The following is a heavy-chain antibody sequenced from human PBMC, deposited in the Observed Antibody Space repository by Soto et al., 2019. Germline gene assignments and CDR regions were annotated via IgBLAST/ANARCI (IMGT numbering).Heavy chain of an antibody. V-gene: IGHV4-59*01. Sequence: PSETLSLTCTFSGCSISSYYWSWIRQPPGKGLEWIGYIYYSGSTNYNPSLKSRVTKSVDTSKNQFSLKLSSVTAADTAVYYCARGTDSYGFFFDLWGRGTLVTVSS. J-gene: IGHJ2*01. D-gene: IGHD5-18*01. CDR3: ARGTDSYGFFFDL. CDR1: GCSISSYY. CDR2: IYYSGST.